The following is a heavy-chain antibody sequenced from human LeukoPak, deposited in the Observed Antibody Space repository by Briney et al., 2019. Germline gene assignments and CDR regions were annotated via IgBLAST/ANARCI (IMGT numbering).Heavy chain of an antibody. CDR1: GGTFSSYA. CDR3: ARDGMSGSYLGVDY. V-gene: IGHV1-69*01. D-gene: IGHD1-26*01. CDR2: IIPIFGTA. Sequence: SVKVSCKASGGTFSSYAISWVRQAPGQGLEWMGGIIPIFGTANYAQKSQGRVTITADESTSTAYMELSSLRSEDTAMYYCARDGMSGSYLGVDYWGQGTLVTVSS. J-gene: IGHJ4*02.